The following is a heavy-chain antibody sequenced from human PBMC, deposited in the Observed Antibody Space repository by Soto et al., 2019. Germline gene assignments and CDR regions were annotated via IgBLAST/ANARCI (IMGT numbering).Heavy chain of an antibody. Sequence: PGGSLRLSCAASGFTFSSYAMSWVRQAPGKGLEWVSAISVSGGSTYSADSVQGRFTVSSDISDNTLFLRMTSLTADDTAVYFCAKRDVPHSTSNAYFYDHWGRGVLVTVPQ. CDR3: AKRDVPHSTSNAYFYDH. V-gene: IGHV3-23*01. CDR1: GFTFSSYA. CDR2: ISVSGGST. D-gene: IGHD2-21*02. J-gene: IGHJ4*02.